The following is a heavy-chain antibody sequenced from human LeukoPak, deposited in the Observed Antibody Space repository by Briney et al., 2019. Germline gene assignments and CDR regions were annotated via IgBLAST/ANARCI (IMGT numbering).Heavy chain of an antibody. J-gene: IGHJ4*02. CDR2: IRYDGSNT. CDR1: GFTFNTYG. Sequence: GGSLRLSCAASGFTFNTYGMHWVRQAPGKGLDWVAFIRYDGSNTYYADSVKGRFTISRDNSKNTLYLQMNSLRAEDTAVYYCAKGTDYYDSSGYYYEAPGGPFDYWGQGTLVTVSS. V-gene: IGHV3-30*02. CDR3: AKGTDYYDSSGYYYEAPGGPFDY. D-gene: IGHD3-22*01.